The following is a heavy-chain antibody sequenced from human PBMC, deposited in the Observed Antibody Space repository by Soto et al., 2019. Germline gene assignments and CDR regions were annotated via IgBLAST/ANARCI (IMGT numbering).Heavy chain of an antibody. Sequence: EVQLLESGGGLVQPGGSLRLSCAASGFTFNTYAMSWVRQAPGKGLEWVSAIGSDGTAIQYADSVKGRFTISKDNSKDTLYLQMNSLRAEDTAVYYCAVGGLGAFDIWGQGTMVTVSS. J-gene: IGHJ3*02. V-gene: IGHV3-23*05. CDR2: IGSDGTAI. CDR3: AVGGLGAFDI. D-gene: IGHD1-26*01. CDR1: GFTFNTYA.